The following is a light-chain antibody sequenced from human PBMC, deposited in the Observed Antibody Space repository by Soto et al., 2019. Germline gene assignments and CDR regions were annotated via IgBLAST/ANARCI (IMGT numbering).Light chain of an antibody. Sequence: DIQMTQSPSSLSASVGDRVTITCRASQGIREYLAWFQQKPGKAPKSLIYATSSLRSGVPSRFSGSGSGTEYTLTINSLQPEDFATYYCQQYSVYPPTFGQGTKVDIK. CDR1: QGIREY. CDR3: QQYSVYPPT. J-gene: IGKJ1*01. V-gene: IGKV1-16*01. CDR2: ATS.